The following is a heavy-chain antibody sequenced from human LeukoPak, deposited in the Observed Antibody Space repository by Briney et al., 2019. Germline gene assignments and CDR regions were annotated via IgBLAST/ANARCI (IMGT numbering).Heavy chain of an antibody. Sequence: PGGSLRLSCAASGFTFSSYSMNWVRQAPAKGQEWVSYISSSSSTTYYADSVKGRFTISRDNAKNSLYLQMNSLIAEDTAVYYCARDQYSSGWYLRGDAFDIWGQGTMVTVSS. CDR1: GFTFSSYS. D-gene: IGHD6-19*01. V-gene: IGHV3-48*01. CDR3: ARDQYSSGWYLRGDAFDI. J-gene: IGHJ3*02. CDR2: ISSSSSTT.